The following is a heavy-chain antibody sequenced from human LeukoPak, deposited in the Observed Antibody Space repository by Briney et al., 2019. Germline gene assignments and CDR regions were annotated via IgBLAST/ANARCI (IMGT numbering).Heavy chain of an antibody. V-gene: IGHV1-18*01. CDR2: ISAYNGNT. CDR1: GYTFTSYG. Sequence: ASVKVSCKASGYTFTSYGISWVRQAPGQGLEWMGWISAYNGNTNYAQKLQGRVTMTTDTSTSTAYMELRSLRSDDTAVYYCARNALYYDILTGELGFDYWGQGTLVTVPS. D-gene: IGHD3-9*01. CDR3: ARNALYYDILTGELGFDY. J-gene: IGHJ4*02.